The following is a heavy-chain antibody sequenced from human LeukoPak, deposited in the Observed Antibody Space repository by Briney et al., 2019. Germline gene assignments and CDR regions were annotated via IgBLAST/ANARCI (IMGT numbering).Heavy chain of an antibody. V-gene: IGHV3-30*18. CDR3: AKLVVVAATKFDY. J-gene: IGHJ4*02. Sequence: GGSLRLSCAASGFTFSSYGMHWVRQAPGKGLEWVAVISYDGSNKYYADSVKGRFTISRDNSKSTLYLQMNSLRAEDTAVYYCAKLVVVAATKFDYWGQGTLVTVSS. CDR1: GFTFSSYG. CDR2: ISYDGSNK. D-gene: IGHD2-15*01.